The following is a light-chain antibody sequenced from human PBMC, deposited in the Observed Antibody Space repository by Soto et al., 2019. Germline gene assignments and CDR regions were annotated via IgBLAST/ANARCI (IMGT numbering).Light chain of an antibody. J-gene: IGKJ1*01. CDR1: QSVSNN. CDR2: GAS. V-gene: IGKV3-15*01. Sequence: EVVLTQSPGTLSLSPGERATLSCRASQSVSNNYLAWYQQRPGQAPRLLIYGASTRATGIPARFSGSGSGTEFTLTISSLQSEDFAVYYCQQYNNWWTFGQGTKVAIK. CDR3: QQYNNWWT.